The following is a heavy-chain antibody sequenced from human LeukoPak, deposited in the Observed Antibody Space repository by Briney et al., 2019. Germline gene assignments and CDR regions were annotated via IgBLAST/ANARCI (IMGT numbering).Heavy chain of an antibody. CDR1: GYTFTSYD. Sequence: ASVKVSCNASGYTFTSYDINWVRQATGQGLEWMGWMNPNSGNTGYAQKHQGRVTMTTDTSTTTAYMELRSLRSDATAVYYCAREGILTGYYAFDYWGQGTLVTVSS. CDR3: AREGILTGYYAFDY. D-gene: IGHD3-9*01. J-gene: IGHJ4*02. CDR2: MNPNSGNT. V-gene: IGHV1-8*01.